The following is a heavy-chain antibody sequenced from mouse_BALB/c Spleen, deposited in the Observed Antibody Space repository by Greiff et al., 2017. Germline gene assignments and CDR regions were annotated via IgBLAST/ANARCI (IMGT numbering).Heavy chain of an antibody. V-gene: IGHV5-9-4*01. Sequence: EVQGVESGGGLVKPGGSLKLSCAASGFTFSSYAMSWVRQSPEKRLEWVAEISSGGSYTYYPDTVTGRFTISRDNAKNTLYLEMSSLRSEDTAMYYCARDMITTGYAMDYWGQGTSVTVSS. CDR3: ARDMITTGYAMDY. CDR1: GFTFSSYA. D-gene: IGHD2-4*01. J-gene: IGHJ4*01. CDR2: ISSGGSYT.